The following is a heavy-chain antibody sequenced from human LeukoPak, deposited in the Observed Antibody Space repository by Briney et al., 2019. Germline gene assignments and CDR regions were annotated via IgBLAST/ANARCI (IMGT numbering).Heavy chain of an antibody. D-gene: IGHD4-17*01. Sequence: SETLSLTCAVSGYSISSGYYWGWIRQPPGKGLEWIGSIYHGGSTYYNPSLKSRVTISVDTSKNQFSLKLSSVTAADTAVYYCARANYGDYVRAYYFDYWGQGTLVTVSS. CDR1: GYSISSGYY. V-gene: IGHV4-38-2*01. CDR3: ARANYGDYVRAYYFDY. J-gene: IGHJ4*02. CDR2: IYHGGST.